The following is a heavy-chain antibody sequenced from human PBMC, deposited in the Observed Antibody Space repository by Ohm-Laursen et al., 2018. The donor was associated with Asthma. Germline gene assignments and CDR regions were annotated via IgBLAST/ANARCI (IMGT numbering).Heavy chain of an antibody. CDR1: GFTFSSYA. V-gene: IGHV3-23*01. CDR3: AKIRLRQWLVFDY. D-gene: IGHD6-19*01. CDR2: ISGSGGST. Sequence: SLRLSCSASGFTFSSYAMSWVRQAPGKGLEWVSAISGSGGSTYYADSVKGRFTISRDNSKNTLYLQMNSLRAEDTAVYYCAKIRLRQWLVFDYWGQGTLVTVSS. J-gene: IGHJ4*02.